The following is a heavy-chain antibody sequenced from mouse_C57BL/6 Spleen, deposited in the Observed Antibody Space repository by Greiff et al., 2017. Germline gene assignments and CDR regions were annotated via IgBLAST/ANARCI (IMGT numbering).Heavy chain of an antibody. Sequence: VQLQQSGPELVKPGASVKISCKASGYAFSSSWMNWVQQRPGKGLEWIGRIYPGDGDTNYNGKFKGKATLTADKSSSTAYMQLSSLTSEDSAVYFCATGDYFDYWGQGTTLTVSS. CDR1: GYAFSSSW. CDR3: ATGDYFDY. J-gene: IGHJ2*01. D-gene: IGHD4-1*01. CDR2: IYPGDGDT. V-gene: IGHV1-82*01.